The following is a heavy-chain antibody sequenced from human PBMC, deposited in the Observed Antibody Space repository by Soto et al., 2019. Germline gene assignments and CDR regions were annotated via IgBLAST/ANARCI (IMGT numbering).Heavy chain of an antibody. CDR3: ARVDSSGYYLDY. CDR1: GFTFSSYA. J-gene: IGHJ4*02. CDR2: ISSNGGST. D-gene: IGHD3-22*01. Sequence: PGGSLRLSCAASGFTFSSYAMHWVRQAPGKGLECVSAISSNGGSTYYADSVKGRFTISRDNSKNTLYLQMGSLRAEDMAVYYCARVDSSGYYLDYWGQGTLVTVSS. V-gene: IGHV3-64*02.